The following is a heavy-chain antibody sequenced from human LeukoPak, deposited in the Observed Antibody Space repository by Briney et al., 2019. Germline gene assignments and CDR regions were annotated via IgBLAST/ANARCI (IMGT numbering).Heavy chain of an antibody. D-gene: IGHD2-15*01. CDR3: ARLVVVAATDAFDI. J-gene: IGHJ3*02. CDR1: GYTFTSYG. Sequence: GASVKVSGKASGYTFTSYGISWVRQAPGQGLEWMGWISAYNGNTNYAQKLQGRVTMTTDTSTSTAYMELRSLRSDDTAVYYCARLVVVAATDAFDIWGQGTMVTVSS. V-gene: IGHV1-18*01. CDR2: ISAYNGNT.